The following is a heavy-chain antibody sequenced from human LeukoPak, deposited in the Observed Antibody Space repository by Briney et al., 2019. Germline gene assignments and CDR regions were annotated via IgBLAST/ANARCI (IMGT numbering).Heavy chain of an antibody. D-gene: IGHD3-10*01. J-gene: IGHJ4*02. CDR2: ISSSGSTI. CDR1: GSTFSSYE. Sequence: PGGSLRLSCAASGSTFSSYEMNWVRQAPGKGLEWVSYISSSGSTIYYADSVKGRFTISRDNAKNSLYLQMNSLRAEDTAVYYCALRGSGSLGYFDYWGQGTLVTASS. V-gene: IGHV3-48*03. CDR3: ALRGSGSLGYFDY.